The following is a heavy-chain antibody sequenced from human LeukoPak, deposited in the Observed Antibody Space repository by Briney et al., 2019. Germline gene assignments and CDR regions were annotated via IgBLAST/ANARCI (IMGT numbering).Heavy chain of an antibody. V-gene: IGHV1-2*02. Sequence: GASVKVSCKASGYTFTGYYMHWVRQAPGQGLEWMGWINPNSGGTNYAQKFQGKVTMTRDTSISTAYMELSRLRSDDTAVYYCARDYYGSGSYYHQDVWGKGTTVTVSS. D-gene: IGHD3-10*01. CDR3: ARDYYGSGSYYHQDV. CDR2: INPNSGGT. CDR1: GYTFTGYY. J-gene: IGHJ6*04.